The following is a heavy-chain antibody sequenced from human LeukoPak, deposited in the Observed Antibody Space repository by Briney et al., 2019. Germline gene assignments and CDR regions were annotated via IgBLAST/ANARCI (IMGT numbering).Heavy chain of an antibody. CDR3: ARSVYYGSGSPVSLYCFDP. J-gene: IGHJ5*02. Sequence: ASVKVSCKASGYTFTSYDINWVRQATGQGLEWMGWMNPNSGNTGYAQKFQGRVTMTRNTSISTAYMELSSLRSEDTAVYYCARSVYYGSGSPVSLYCFDPWGQGTLVTVSS. V-gene: IGHV1-8*01. D-gene: IGHD3-10*01. CDR1: GYTFTSYD. CDR2: MNPNSGNT.